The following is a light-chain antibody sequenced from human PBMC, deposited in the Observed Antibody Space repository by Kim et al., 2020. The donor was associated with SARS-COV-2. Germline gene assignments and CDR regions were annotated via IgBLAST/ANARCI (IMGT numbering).Light chain of an antibody. CDR2: RAS. V-gene: IGKV1-5*03. CDR1: ESINGW. J-gene: IGKJ1*01. Sequence: SASVGDRVTITSRASESINGWLAWYQQKPGKAPKLLIDRASTLESGVPSRFSGSGSGTEFTLTVSSLQPDDFATYHCQQYISSSWTFGQGTKGISN. CDR3: QQYISSSWT.